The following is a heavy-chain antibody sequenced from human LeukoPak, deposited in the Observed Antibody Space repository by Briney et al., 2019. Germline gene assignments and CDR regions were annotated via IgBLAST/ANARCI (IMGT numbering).Heavy chain of an antibody. J-gene: IGHJ4*02. CDR3: AKSGGSSGWLY. D-gene: IGHD6-19*01. CDR1: GFTFSSYA. Sequence: PGGSLRLSRAASGFTFSSYAMSWVRQAAGEGLGLLSGISGSGGGSYYADSVKGRFTISRDDSKNTLYLQMHSLRAEDTAVYYCAKSGGSSGWLYWGQGTLVTVSS. V-gene: IGHV3-23*01. CDR2: ISGSGGGS.